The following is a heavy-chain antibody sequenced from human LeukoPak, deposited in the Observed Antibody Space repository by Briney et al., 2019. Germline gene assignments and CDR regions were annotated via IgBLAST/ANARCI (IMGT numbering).Heavy chain of an antibody. CDR3: AARFGGVIDPKLPYGMDV. Sequence: GASVKVSCKASGGTFSSYAISWVRQAPGQGLEWMGRIIPILGIANYAQKFQGRVTITADKSTSTAYMELSSLRSEDTAVYYCAARFGGVIDPKLPYGMDVWGQGTTVTVSS. D-gene: IGHD3-16*01. V-gene: IGHV1-69*04. CDR2: IIPILGIA. J-gene: IGHJ6*02. CDR1: GGTFSSYA.